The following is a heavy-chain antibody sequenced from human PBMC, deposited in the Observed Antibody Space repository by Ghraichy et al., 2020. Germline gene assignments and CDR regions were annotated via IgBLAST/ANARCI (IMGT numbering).Heavy chain of an antibody. CDR1: GFIFSNSW. CDR2: IKGDGSEI. D-gene: IGHD3-22*01. Sequence: GGSLRLSCAVSGFIFSNSWMSWVRQTPGKGLEWVANIKGDGSEIYYVDSVKGRFTISRDNAKNSLNLQMNSLRAEDTAVYYCARLIDRAPEYWGQGTLVTVTP. J-gene: IGHJ4*02. V-gene: IGHV3-7*01. CDR3: ARLIDRAPEY.